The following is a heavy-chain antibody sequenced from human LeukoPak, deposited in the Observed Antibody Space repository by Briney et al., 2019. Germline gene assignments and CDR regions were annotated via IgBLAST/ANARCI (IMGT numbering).Heavy chain of an antibody. CDR2: ISSNGGST. CDR1: GFTFSSYA. V-gene: IGHV3-64*01. J-gene: IGHJ3*02. D-gene: IGHD6-13*01. CDR3: AREGSGSWSEAFDI. Sequence: GGSLRLSCAASGFTFSSYAMHWVRQAPGKGLEYVSAISSNGGSTYYANSVKGRFTISRDNSKNTLYLQMGSLRAEDMAVYYCAREGSGSWSEAFDIWGQGTMVTVSS.